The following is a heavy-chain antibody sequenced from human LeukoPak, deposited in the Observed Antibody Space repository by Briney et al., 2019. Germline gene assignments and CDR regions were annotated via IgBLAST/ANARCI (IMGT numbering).Heavy chain of an antibody. Sequence: SETLSLTCAVSGGSIGSGGYSRSWIRQPPGKGLEWIGYIYHSGSTYYNPSLKSRVTMSVDRSKNQFSLKLSSVTAADTAVYYCARSLIGYFDLWGRGTLVTVSS. V-gene: IGHV4-30-2*01. J-gene: IGHJ2*01. CDR3: ARSLIGYFDL. CDR1: GGSIGSGGYS. CDR2: IYHSGST. D-gene: IGHD2/OR15-2a*01.